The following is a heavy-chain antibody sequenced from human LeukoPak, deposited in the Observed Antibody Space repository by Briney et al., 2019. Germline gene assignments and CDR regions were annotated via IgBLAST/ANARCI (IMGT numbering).Heavy chain of an antibody. Sequence: GGSLRLSCAASGLTFSSYAMAWVRQAPGKGLEWVSTINGSGVSTYYGDSVKGRFTISRDNSKNTLYLQMNSLRAEDTAVYYCARDRHSSGWSGDFDYWGQGTLVTVSS. CDR2: INGSGVST. V-gene: IGHV3-23*01. D-gene: IGHD6-19*01. J-gene: IGHJ4*02. CDR3: ARDRHSSGWSGDFDY. CDR1: GLTFSSYA.